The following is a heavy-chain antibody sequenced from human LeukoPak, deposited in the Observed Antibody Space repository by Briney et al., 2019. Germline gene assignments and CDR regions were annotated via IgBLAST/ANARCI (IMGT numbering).Heavy chain of an antibody. Sequence: GGSLRLSCAASGFRSSGYGMHWVRQVPGKGLEWLAFIRYDGTTKFYTDSVKGRFAISRDNSKNTLSLQMNSLRTGDTAVYYCAALHTGTFVDYWGQGTLVTVSS. D-gene: IGHD4-17*01. CDR2: IRYDGTTK. J-gene: IGHJ4*02. V-gene: IGHV3-30*02. CDR3: AALHTGTFVDY. CDR1: GFRSSGYG.